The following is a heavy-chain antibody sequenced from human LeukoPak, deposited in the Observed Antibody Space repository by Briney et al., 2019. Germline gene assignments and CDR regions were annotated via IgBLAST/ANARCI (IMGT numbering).Heavy chain of an antibody. J-gene: IGHJ4*02. CDR2: IYPGDSDT. Sequence: GESLKISCKGSGYSFTSYWIGWVRQMPGKGLEWMGIIYPGDSDTRYSPSFQGQVTISADKSISTAYLQWSSLKASDTAMYYCARLLGSRYGYGYSDYWGQGTLVTVSS. D-gene: IGHD5-18*01. CDR1: GYSFTSYW. V-gene: IGHV5-51*01. CDR3: ARLLGSRYGYGYSDY.